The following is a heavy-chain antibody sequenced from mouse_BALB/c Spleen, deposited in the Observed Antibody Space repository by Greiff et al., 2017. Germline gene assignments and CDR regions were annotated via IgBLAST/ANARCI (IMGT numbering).Heavy chain of an antibody. Sequence: QVQLKQPGAELVKPGASVKLSCKASGYTFTSYWMHWVKQRPGQGLEWIGEINPSNGRTNYNEKFKSKATLTVDKSSSTAYMQLSSLTSEDSAVYYCAYYRYLYAMDYWGQGTSVTVSS. CDR2: INPSNGRT. D-gene: IGHD2-14*01. CDR1: GYTFTSYW. J-gene: IGHJ4*01. V-gene: IGHV1S81*02. CDR3: AYYRYLYAMDY.